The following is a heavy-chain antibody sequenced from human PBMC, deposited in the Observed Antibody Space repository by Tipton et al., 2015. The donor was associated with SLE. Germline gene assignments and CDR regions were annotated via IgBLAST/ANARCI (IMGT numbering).Heavy chain of an antibody. V-gene: IGHV4-59*01. D-gene: IGHD3/OR15-3a*01. CDR1: GASISNYY. CDR2: INHSGTT. CDR3: ARELWGSLDW. Sequence: TLSLTCTVSGASISNYYWGWIRQPPGKGLEWIGYINHSGTTNYSPSLKSRVTISIDTSKNQFSLKLSSVTAADTAVYYRARELWGSLDWWGQGPLLTVSS. J-gene: IGHJ4*01.